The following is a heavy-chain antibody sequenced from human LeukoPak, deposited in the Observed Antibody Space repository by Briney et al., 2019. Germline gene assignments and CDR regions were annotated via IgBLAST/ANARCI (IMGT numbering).Heavy chain of an antibody. Sequence: PGGSLRLSCAASGFTFSSYSMNWVRQAPGKGLEWVSSISSSSSYIYYADSVKGRFTISRDNAKNSLYLQMNSLRAEDTAVYYCAREWFGESNWYFDLWGRGTLVTVSS. V-gene: IGHV3-21*01. CDR3: AREWFGESNWYFDL. J-gene: IGHJ2*01. CDR2: ISSSSSYI. D-gene: IGHD3-10*01. CDR1: GFTFSSYS.